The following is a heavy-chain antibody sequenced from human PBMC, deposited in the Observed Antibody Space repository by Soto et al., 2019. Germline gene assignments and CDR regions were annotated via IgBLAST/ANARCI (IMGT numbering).Heavy chain of an antibody. CDR3: ARGDEATILYYYYGMDV. Sequence: EVPLVESGGGLVQPGGSLRLSCAASGFTFSSYWMSWVRQAPGKGLEWVANIKQDGSEKYYVDSVKGRFTISRDNAKNSLYLQMNSLRAEDTAVYYCARGDEATILYYYYGMDVWGQGTTVTVSS. V-gene: IGHV3-7*03. J-gene: IGHJ6*02. CDR2: IKQDGSEK. CDR1: GFTFSSYW. D-gene: IGHD5-12*01.